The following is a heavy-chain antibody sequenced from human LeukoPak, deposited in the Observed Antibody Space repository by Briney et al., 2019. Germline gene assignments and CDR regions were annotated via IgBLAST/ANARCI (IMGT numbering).Heavy chain of an antibody. D-gene: IGHD4-11*01. CDR1: GGSISSYY. V-gene: IGHV4-59*01. J-gene: IGHJ5*02. CDR2: IYYSGST. Sequence: PSETLSLTCTVSGGSISSYYWSWIRQPPGKGLEWIGYIYYSGSTNYNPSLKSRVTISVDTSKNQFSLKLSSVTAADTAVYYCARDLGGPSTVTTPDHWFDPWGQGTLVTVSS. CDR3: ARDLGGPSTVTTPDHWFDP.